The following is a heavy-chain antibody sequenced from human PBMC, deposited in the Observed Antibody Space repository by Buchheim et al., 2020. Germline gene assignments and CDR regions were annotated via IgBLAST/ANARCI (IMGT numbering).Heavy chain of an antibody. V-gene: IGHV3-11*05. Sequence: QVQLVESGGGLVEPGGSLRLSCAASGFTFSDYYMAWIRQAPGKGLEWLSFISSTSNYINYAASVKGRFTISRDNAKASVYLQMSSLRADDTAVYYCARDFRHYDFWNGYSGYWGLGTL. CDR2: ISSTSNYI. CDR3: ARDFRHYDFWNGYSGY. J-gene: IGHJ4*02. CDR1: GFTFSDYY. D-gene: IGHD3-3*01.